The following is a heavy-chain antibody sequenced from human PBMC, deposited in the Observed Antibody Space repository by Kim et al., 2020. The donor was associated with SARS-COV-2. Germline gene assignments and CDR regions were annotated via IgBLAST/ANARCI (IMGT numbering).Heavy chain of an antibody. D-gene: IGHD1-1*01. Sequence: SETLSLTCTVSGGSISSSSYYWGWIRQPPGKGLEWIGSIYYSGSTYYNPSLKSRVTISVDTSKNQFSLKLSSVTAADTAVYYCVRHRRQWLQLNPYYFDYWGQGTLVTVSS. CDR3: VRHRRQWLQLNPYYFDY. J-gene: IGHJ4*02. V-gene: IGHV4-39*01. CDR1: GGSISSSSYY. CDR2: IYYSGST.